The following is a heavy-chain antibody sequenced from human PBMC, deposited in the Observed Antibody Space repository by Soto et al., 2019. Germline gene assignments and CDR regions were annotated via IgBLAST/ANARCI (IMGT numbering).Heavy chain of an antibody. V-gene: IGHV4-34*01. CDR1: GGSLSGHY. J-gene: IGHJ4*02. CDR3: ASGQSRRDY. CDR2: INHSGIT. Sequence: QVQLQQWGAGLLKPSETLSLTCAVYGGSLSGHYWNWIRQPPGKGLEWIGEINHSGITKYNPSLKSRVTISVDTSKNRFSLNLRSVTVADTAVYYCASGQSRRDYWGQGTLVTVSS.